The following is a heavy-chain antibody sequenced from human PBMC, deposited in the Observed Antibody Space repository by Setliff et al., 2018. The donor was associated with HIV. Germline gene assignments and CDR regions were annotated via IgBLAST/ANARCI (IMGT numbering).Heavy chain of an antibody. CDR3: ARDFYGSGSPPCGY. D-gene: IGHD3-10*01. V-gene: IGHV3-11*04. J-gene: IGHJ4*02. Sequence: PGGSLRLSCAASGFTFSDYYMSWIRQAPGKGMEWILYISSGNDIIYYADSVKGRFTISRDNAKSSLYLQMNSLRAEDTGVYYCARDFYGSGSPPCGYWGQGTLVTVSS. CDR2: ISSGNDII. CDR1: GFTFSDYY.